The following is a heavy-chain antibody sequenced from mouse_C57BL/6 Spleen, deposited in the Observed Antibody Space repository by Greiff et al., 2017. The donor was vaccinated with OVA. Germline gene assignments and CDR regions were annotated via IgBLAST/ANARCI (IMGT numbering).Heavy chain of an antibody. V-gene: IGHV1-69*01. D-gene: IGHD1-1*01. CDR2: IDPSDSYT. J-gene: IGHJ2*01. CDR1: GYTFTSYW. Sequence: QVQLQQPGAELVMPGASVKPSCKASGYTFTSYWMPWVKQRPGQGLEWIGEIDPSDSYTNYNQKFKGKSTLTVDKSSSTAYMQLSSLTSEDSAVYYCARKPPYYGSSYGYFDYWGQGTTLTVSS. CDR3: ARKPPYYGSSYGYFDY.